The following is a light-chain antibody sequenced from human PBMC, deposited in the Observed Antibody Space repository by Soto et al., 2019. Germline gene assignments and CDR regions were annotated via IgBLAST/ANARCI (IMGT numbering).Light chain of an antibody. CDR3: HHYGGSVTT. J-gene: IGKJ4*01. CDR1: QSISSNQ. V-gene: IGKV3-20*01. CDR2: RAS. Sequence: EIVLAQSPGTLSLSPGERATLSCRASQSISSNQLAWYQQKRGQAPRLLIFRASSRANGIPDRFSGSGSGTDFTLTIARLEPEDFAVYYCHHYGGSVTTFGGGTKVVIK.